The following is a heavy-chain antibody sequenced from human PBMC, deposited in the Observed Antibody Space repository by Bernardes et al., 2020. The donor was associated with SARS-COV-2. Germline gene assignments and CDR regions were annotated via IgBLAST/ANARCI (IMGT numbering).Heavy chain of an antibody. CDR2: IDYSGST. J-gene: IGHJ4*02. Sequence: SETLSLSCTVSGGSISLNYWSWIRQPPGKGLEWIGYIDYSGSTNYNPSLKSRPTISVDTPRNQFSLNLRSVTAADTDIYYCARDTGVDLDYWGQGTLVTVSS. D-gene: IGHD5-12*01. CDR1: GGSISLNY. V-gene: IGHV4-59*01. CDR3: ARDTGVDLDY.